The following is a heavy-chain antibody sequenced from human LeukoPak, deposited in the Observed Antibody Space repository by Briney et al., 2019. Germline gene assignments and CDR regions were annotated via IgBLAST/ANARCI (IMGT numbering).Heavy chain of an antibody. J-gene: IGHJ4*02. Sequence: SVKVSCKASGYTITNNYMRWVRQAPGQGLEWMGGIIPIFGTANYAQKFQGRVTITADESTSTAYMELSSLRSEDTAVYYCARDGYNLFDYWGQGTLVTVSS. CDR3: ARDGYNLFDY. CDR2: IIPIFGTA. CDR1: GYTITNNY. V-gene: IGHV1-69*13. D-gene: IGHD5-24*01.